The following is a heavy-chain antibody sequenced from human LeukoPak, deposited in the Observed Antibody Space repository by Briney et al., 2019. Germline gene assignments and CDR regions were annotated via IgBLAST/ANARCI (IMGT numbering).Heavy chain of an antibody. CDR2: INPNSGAT. CDR1: GYTFTDYY. Sequence: ASVKVSCKASGYTFTDYYMHWVRQAPGRGLEWMGWINPNSGATNYAQKFQGRVTMTRDTSISTAYMELSRLRSDDTAVYYCARVGYYYYGMDVWGQGTTVTVSS. J-gene: IGHJ6*02. V-gene: IGHV1-2*02. CDR3: ARVGYYYYGMDV.